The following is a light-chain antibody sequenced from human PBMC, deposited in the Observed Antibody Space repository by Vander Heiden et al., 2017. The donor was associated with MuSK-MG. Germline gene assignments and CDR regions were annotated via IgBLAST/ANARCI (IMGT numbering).Light chain of an antibody. Sequence: DIQMTQSPSTLSASVGDRVTITCRASQSMGAWLAWYQQKPGKAPKLLIYRASNLESGVPSRFSGSGSGTEFTLTISSLQPDDFAAYSCQQDNSFPYTFGQGTKLEIK. V-gene: IGKV1-5*03. CDR3: QQDNSFPYT. CDR2: RAS. CDR1: QSMGAW. J-gene: IGKJ2*01.